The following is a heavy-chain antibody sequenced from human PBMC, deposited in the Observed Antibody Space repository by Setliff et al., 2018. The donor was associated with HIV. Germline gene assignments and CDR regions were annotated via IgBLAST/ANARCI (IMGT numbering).Heavy chain of an antibody. CDR3: ARDTSPDIVATPDAFDI. CDR1: GGTISSYA. D-gene: IGHD5-12*01. Sequence: SVKVSCKASGGTISSYAISWVRQAPGQGLEWMGGIIPILGIANYAQKFQGRVTITADKSTSTAYMELSSLRSEDTAVYYCARDTSPDIVATPDAFDIWGQGTMVTVSS. V-gene: IGHV1-69*10. J-gene: IGHJ3*02. CDR2: IIPILGIA.